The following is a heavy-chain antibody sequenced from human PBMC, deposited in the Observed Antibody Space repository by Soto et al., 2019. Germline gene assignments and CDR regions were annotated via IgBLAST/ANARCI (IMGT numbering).Heavy chain of an antibody. CDR3: TTESSGYYNYFDY. D-gene: IGHD3-22*01. J-gene: IGHJ4*02. CDR1: GLTFTDYW. Sequence: PGGSLRFSCVTYGLTFTDYWMSWVRQAPGKGLEWVANIKQDESEKNYLDSVKGRFTISRDNAKNSLYLQMNSLRAEDTAVYYCTTESSGYYNYFDYWGQGTLVTVSS. CDR2: IKQDESEK. V-gene: IGHV3-7*03.